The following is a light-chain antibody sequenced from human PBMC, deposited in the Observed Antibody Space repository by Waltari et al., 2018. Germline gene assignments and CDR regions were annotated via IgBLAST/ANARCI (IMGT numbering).Light chain of an antibody. CDR1: QSVSSN. CDR3: QQYNNWPLT. J-gene: IGKJ4*01. Sequence: EKVMTQSPATLSVSPGERATLACRASQSVSSNLAWYQQKPGQAPRLLIYGASPRATGISARFSGSGSGTEFTLTISSLQSEDFAVYYCQQYNNWPLTFGGGTTVEIK. V-gene: IGKV3-15*01. CDR2: GAS.